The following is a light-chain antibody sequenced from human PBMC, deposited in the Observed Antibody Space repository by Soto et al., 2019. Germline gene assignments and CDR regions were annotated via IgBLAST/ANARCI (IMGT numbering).Light chain of an antibody. CDR1: QSISSW. V-gene: IGKV1-5*01. J-gene: IGKJ1*01. Sequence: DIQMTQSPSTLSASVGDRVTITCRASQSISSWLAWYQQKPGKAPTLLIYDASILESGVPSRFSGSGSGTEFTLTISSLQPADFATYYCQQYDSYSTFGLGTKVEIK. CDR3: QQYDSYST. CDR2: DAS.